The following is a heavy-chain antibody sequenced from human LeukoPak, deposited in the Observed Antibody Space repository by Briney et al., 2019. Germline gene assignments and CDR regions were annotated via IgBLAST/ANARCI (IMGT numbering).Heavy chain of an antibody. CDR2: ISNSGSPK. Sequence: GGSLRLSCAASGFTFSDYYMIWIRQAPGKGLEWVSYISNSGSPKYYADSVKGRFTISRDNAKDSLYLQMNSLRVDDTAVYYCARHPGGVQGVPYYFDYWGQGTLVTVSS. J-gene: IGHJ4*02. CDR3: ARHPGGVQGVPYYFDY. V-gene: IGHV3-11*04. D-gene: IGHD3-10*01. CDR1: GFTFSDYY.